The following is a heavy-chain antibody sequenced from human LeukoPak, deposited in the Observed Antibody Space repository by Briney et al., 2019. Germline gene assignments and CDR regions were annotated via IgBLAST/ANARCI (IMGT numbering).Heavy chain of an antibody. Sequence: PGGSLRLSCAASGFTFSSYWTSWVRQAPGKGLEWVANIKQDGSEKSYVDSVKGRFTISRDNAKNPLYLHMNSLRAGDRAVYYRANVWWARLRYFDYWGQGTLVTVSS. CDR3: ANVWWARLRYFDY. J-gene: IGHJ4*02. CDR2: IKQDGSEK. D-gene: IGHD3-16*01. CDR1: GFTFSSYW. V-gene: IGHV3-7*01.